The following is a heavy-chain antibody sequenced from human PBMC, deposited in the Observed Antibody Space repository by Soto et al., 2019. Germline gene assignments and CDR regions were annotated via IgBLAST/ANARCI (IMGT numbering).Heavy chain of an antibody. CDR2: VTGRGINT. D-gene: IGHD3-22*01. V-gene: IGHV3-23*01. CDR1: GFTFSSYA. Sequence: GGSLRLSCAASGFTFSSYAMSWVRQAPGKGLEWVSAVTGRGINTYYADSVKGRFTISRDNSKNTLYLQMNGLRAEDTALYYCAKDYYYDSSGYYYYYYGVDVWGQGTTVTISS. J-gene: IGHJ6*02. CDR3: AKDYYYDSSGYYYYYYGVDV.